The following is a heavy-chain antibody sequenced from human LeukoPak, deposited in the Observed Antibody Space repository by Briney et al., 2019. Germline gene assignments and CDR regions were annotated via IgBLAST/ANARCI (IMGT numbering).Heavy chain of an antibody. J-gene: IGHJ4*02. CDR3: ARDYGDYGTLIYYFDY. V-gene: IGHV4-59*12. Sequence: SETLSLTCTVSGGSISSYYWSWIRQPPGKGLEWIGYIYYSGSTNYNPSLKSRVTISVDTSKNQFSLKLSSVTAADTAVYYCARDYGDYGTLIYYFDYWGQGTLVTVSS. D-gene: IGHD4-17*01. CDR1: GGSISSYY. CDR2: IYYSGST.